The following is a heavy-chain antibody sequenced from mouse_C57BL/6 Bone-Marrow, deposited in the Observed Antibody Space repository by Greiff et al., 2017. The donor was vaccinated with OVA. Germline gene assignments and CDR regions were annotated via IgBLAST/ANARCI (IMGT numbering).Heavy chain of an antibody. Sequence: ESGPELVKPGASVKISCKASGYSFTDYNMNWVKQSNGKSLEWIGVINPNYGTTSYNQKFKGKATLTVDQSSSTAYMQLNSLTSEDSAVYYCAREGIYYGSSYWYFDVWGTGTTVTVSS. CDR3: AREGIYYGSSYWYFDV. D-gene: IGHD1-1*01. V-gene: IGHV1-39*01. CDR2: INPNYGTT. J-gene: IGHJ1*03. CDR1: GYSFTDYN.